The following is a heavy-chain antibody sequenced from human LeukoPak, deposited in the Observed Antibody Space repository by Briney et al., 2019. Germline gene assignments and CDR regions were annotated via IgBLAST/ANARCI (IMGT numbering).Heavy chain of an antibody. CDR3: GRDETAATGIGLDP. CDR1: GYTFTSYY. Sequence: GASVKVSCKASGYTFTSYYMHWVRQAPGQGLEWMGIINPSGGSTSYAQKFQGRVTMTRDTSTSTVYMDVSRLTSDDTAVYYCGRDETAATGIGLDPWGQGTLVTVSS. CDR2: INPSGGST. D-gene: IGHD1-26*01. V-gene: IGHV1-46*01. J-gene: IGHJ5*02.